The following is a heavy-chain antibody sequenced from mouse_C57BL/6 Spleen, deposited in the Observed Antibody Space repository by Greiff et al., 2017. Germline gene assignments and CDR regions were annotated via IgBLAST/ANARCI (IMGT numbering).Heavy chain of an antibody. V-gene: IGHV1-69*01. CDR1: GYTFTSYW. CDR3: ARGDGNLYYFDY. J-gene: IGHJ2*01. D-gene: IGHD2-1*01. Sequence: VQLQQPGAELVMPGASVKLSCKASGYTFTSYWMHWVKQRPGQGLEWIGEIDPSDSYTNYNQKFKGKSTLTVDKSSSTAYMQLSSLTSEDSAVYYCARGDGNLYYFDYWGQGTTLTVSS. CDR2: IDPSDSYT.